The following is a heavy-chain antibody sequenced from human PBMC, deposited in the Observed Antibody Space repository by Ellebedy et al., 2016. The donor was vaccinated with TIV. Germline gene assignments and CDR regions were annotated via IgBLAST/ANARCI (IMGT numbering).Heavy chain of an antibody. V-gene: IGHV1-2*02. Sequence: AASVKVSCKASGYTFSGYHIHWMRQAPGQGLEWMGWISPDSGGTNYAQRFQGRVTMTRDTSITTAFMQLSSLTSDDTAMYYCARTLAPADTSLGYWGQGTLVTVSS. D-gene: IGHD2-2*01. J-gene: IGHJ4*02. CDR2: ISPDSGGT. CDR1: GYTFSGYH. CDR3: ARTLAPADTSLGY.